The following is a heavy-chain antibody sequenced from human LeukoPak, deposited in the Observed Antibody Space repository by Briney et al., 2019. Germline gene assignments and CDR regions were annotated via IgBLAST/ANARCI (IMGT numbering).Heavy chain of an antibody. V-gene: IGHV4-34*01. CDR3: ARDSSENPSAY. D-gene: IGHD3-22*01. CDR1: GGSFSGYY. Sequence: SETLSLTCAVYGGSFSGYYWSWIRQPPGKGLEWIGEIKHSGSTNYNPSLKSRVTISVDTSKNQFSLKLSSVTAADTAVYYCARDSSENPSAYWGQGTLVTVSS. J-gene: IGHJ4*02. CDR2: IKHSGST.